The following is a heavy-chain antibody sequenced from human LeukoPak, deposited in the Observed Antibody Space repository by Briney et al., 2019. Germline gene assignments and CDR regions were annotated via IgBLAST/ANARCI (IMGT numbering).Heavy chain of an antibody. CDR1: GFTLSSYS. CDR2: ITSSSTYT. J-gene: IGHJ6*03. Sequence: GGSLRLSCAASGFTLSSYSMNWVRQTPGKGLEWVSSITSSSTYTFYADSVKGRFTISRDNARNSLYLQMNSLRAEDTAVYYCARDPYSGTYGDTYYYYMDVWGKGTTVTISS. D-gene: IGHD1-26*01. CDR3: ARDPYSGTYGDTYYYYMDV. V-gene: IGHV3-21*01.